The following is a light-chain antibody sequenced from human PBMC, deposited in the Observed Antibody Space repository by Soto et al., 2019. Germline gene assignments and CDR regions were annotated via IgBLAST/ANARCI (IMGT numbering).Light chain of an antibody. CDR1: QSVNSN. J-gene: IGKJ1*01. Sequence: EIVMTQSPATLSVSPGERATLSCRASQSVNSNLAWYQQKPGQAPRLLIYGASTRATGIPARFSGSGSGTESTLTISSLQSEDFAVYYCQQYNIWPQTFGQGTKVDIK. CDR3: QQYNIWPQT. V-gene: IGKV3-15*01. CDR2: GAS.